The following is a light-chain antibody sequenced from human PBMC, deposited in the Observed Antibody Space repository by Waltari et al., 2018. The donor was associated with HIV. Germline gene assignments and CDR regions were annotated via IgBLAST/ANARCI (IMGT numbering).Light chain of an antibody. CDR3: QQYNNWLET. CDR2: DVS. Sequence: EIVMTQSPAILSVSPGGRAALSCRASHSVSSNLAWYQQKPGQAPRLLIYDVSTRATGIPARFSGSGSGTEFTLTISSLQSEDSAVYYCQQYNNWLETFGQGTKVEIK. J-gene: IGKJ1*01. CDR1: HSVSSN. V-gene: IGKV3-15*01.